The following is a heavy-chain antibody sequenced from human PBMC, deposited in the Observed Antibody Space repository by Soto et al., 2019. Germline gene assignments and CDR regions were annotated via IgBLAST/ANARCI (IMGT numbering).Heavy chain of an antibody. CDR2: INAGNGNT. J-gene: IGHJ6*02. CDR3: ARDKDREQLGGNYYYTLDV. CDR1: GYTFNKYA. D-gene: IGHD1-1*01. V-gene: IGHV1-3*01. Sequence: ASVKVSCKASGYTFNKYAMQWVRQAPGQRLEWMGWINAGNGNTKYSQKFQGRVTITRDTSASTAYMELSSLRSEDTAVYYCARDKDREQLGGNYYYTLDVWGQGTTVTVSS.